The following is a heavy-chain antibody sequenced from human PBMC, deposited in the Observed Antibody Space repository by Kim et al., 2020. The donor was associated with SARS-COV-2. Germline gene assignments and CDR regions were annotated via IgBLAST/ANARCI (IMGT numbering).Heavy chain of an antibody. J-gene: IGHJ4*02. V-gene: IGHV3-21*01. Sequence: YTAPVTAQSTTSGDTAKNSLYLQMNSLGAEDTAVYYCARAYSSGWAYFDYWGQGTLVTVSS. D-gene: IGHD6-19*01. CDR3: ARAYSSGWAYFDY.